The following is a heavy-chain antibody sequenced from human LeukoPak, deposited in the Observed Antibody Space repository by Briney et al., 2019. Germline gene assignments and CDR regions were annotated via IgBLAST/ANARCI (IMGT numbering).Heavy chain of an antibody. Sequence: ASVKVSCKASGYTFTSYAMHWVRQAPGQRLEWMGWIYGGNGNTKYSQKFQGRVSITRDTSASTVYMELRSLRSDDTAVYYCARDPTRGAPDIVVVPAASDAFDIWGQGTMVTVSS. CDR1: GYTFTSYA. D-gene: IGHD2-2*01. V-gene: IGHV1-3*01. J-gene: IGHJ3*02. CDR3: ARDPTRGAPDIVVVPAASDAFDI. CDR2: IYGGNGNT.